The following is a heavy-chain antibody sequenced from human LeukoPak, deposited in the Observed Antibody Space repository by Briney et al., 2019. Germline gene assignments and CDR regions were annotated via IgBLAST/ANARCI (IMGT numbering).Heavy chain of an antibody. D-gene: IGHD1-26*01. V-gene: IGHV1-2*02. CDR1: GYTFTGYY. CDR2: INPNSGGT. CDR3: ARSFQIVGASKGGYFDY. Sequence: ASVKVSCKASGYTFTGYYMHWVRQAPGQGLEWMGWINPNSGGTNYAQKFQGRVTMTRDTSISTAYMELSRLGSDDTAVYYCARSFQIVGASKGGYFDYWGQGTLVTVSS. J-gene: IGHJ4*02.